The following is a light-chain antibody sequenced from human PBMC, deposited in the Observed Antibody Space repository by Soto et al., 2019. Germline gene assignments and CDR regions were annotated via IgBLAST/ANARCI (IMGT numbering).Light chain of an antibody. CDR2: GAS. J-gene: IGKJ4*01. CDR1: QSVSSN. V-gene: IGKV3-15*01. Sequence: EIVMTQSPATLSVSPGERATLSCRASQSVSSNLAWYQQKPGQAPRLLIYGASTRATGIPARFSGSGSGTEFTLTISSLQSEDFAVYYCQQYNNCPSFSPFGGGTKVEIK. CDR3: QQYNNCPSFSP.